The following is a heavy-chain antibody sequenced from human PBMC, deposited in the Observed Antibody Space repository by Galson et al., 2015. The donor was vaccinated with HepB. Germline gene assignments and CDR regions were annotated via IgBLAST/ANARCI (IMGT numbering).Heavy chain of an antibody. Sequence: SLRLSCAASGFTLSAYWMTWVRQAPGKGLEWVANINHDGSEKYYVDSVKGRFTISRDNARNSVYLQMDYLRVEDTAVYYCAVEYRPGFGSGNFSPNWFDPRGQGALGTV. D-gene: IGHD3-10*01. J-gene: IGHJ5*02. CDR3: AVEYRPGFGSGNFSPNWFDP. V-gene: IGHV3-7*01. CDR1: GFTLSAYW. CDR2: INHDGSEK.